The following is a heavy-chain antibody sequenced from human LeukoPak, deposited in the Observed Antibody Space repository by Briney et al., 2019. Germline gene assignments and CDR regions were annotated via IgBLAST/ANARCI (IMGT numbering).Heavy chain of an antibody. CDR2: INPSSSGT. V-gene: IGHV1-2*02. J-gene: IGHJ5*02. Sequence: VASVKLSCAASGYTFTGYYMHWVREAPGQGLEWMGWINPSSSGTNYAQKVQGRFTMTRDTSINTLYLELSSLRSDDTAVYYCERVYRGHNWNRAWFDAWGQGTLVTVSS. D-gene: IGHD1-20*01. CDR3: ERVYRGHNWNRAWFDA. CDR1: GYTFTGYY.